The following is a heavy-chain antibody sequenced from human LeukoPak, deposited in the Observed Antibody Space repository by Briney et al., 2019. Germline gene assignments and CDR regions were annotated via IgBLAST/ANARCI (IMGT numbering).Heavy chain of an antibody. CDR3: ARVDIVMAGFDY. Sequence: MASETLSLTCAVYGGSFSGYYWSWIRQPAGKGLEWIGLFYTNGNTNYNPSLKSRVTMSVDTSKNQFSLKLSSVTAADTAVYYCARVDIVMAGFDYWGQGTLVTVSS. V-gene: IGHV4-59*10. D-gene: IGHD5-12*01. J-gene: IGHJ4*02. CDR2: FYTNGNT. CDR1: GGSFSGYY.